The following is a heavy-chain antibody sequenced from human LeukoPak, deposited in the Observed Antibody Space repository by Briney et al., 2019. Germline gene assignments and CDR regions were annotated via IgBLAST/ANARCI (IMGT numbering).Heavy chain of an antibody. D-gene: IGHD5-12*01. Sequence: ASVKVSCTASGYSFVSYGMSWVRQAPGQGLEWMGWISAYNGKTNYPQKFQGRVTMTTDTSTNTGYMELRSLRFDDTAVYYCARVRDTGYDENDFWGQGTLVTVSS. CDR3: ARVRDTGYDENDF. CDR2: ISAYNGKT. J-gene: IGHJ4*02. CDR1: GYSFVSYG. V-gene: IGHV1-18*01.